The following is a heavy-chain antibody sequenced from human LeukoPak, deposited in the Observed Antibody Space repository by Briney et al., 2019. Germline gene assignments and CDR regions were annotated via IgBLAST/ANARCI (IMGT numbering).Heavy chain of an antibody. CDR3: ARVGSGSHSYYYYGMDV. CDR2: IHYRGST. J-gene: IGHJ6*02. CDR1: GGSISSYY. D-gene: IGHD3-10*01. V-gene: IGHV4-59*01. Sequence: SETLSLTCTVSGGSISSYYWSWIRQPPGKGLEWIGYIHYRGSTSYNPSLQSRVAISVDTSKDQFSLKLTSVTAADTAVYYCARVGSGSHSYYYYGMDVWGQGTTVTVSS.